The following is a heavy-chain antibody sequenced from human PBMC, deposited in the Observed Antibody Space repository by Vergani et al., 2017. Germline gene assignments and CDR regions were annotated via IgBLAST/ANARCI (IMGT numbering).Heavy chain of an antibody. CDR1: GDSVISTDYH. CDR2: MDYSGST. CDR3: ARRSGIVYDIFSGTQYFFDF. Sequence: QVQLQESGPGLVKPSETLSLTCTVSGDSVISTDYHWGWIRQPPGKGLEWIGSMDYSGSTSYNPSLESRISISFETPKNQFSLRLTSVTAADTAVYYCARRSGIVYDIFSGTQYFFDFWGQGTLVTVSS. J-gene: IGHJ4*02. D-gene: IGHD3-9*01. V-gene: IGHV4-39*01.